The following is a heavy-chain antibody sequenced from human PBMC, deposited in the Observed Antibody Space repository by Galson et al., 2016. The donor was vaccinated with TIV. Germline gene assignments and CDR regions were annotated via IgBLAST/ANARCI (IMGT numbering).Heavy chain of an antibody. CDR2: MNPNSGNT. V-gene: IGHV1-8*02. D-gene: IGHD4-17*01. Sequence: SVKVSCKASGYTFTSYDINWVLQATGQGLEWMGWMNPNSGNTGYAQKFRGRVTMTRNTSVRTAYMELSSLRSEDTAVYYCARSGDYGDYWGQGTLVTVSS. J-gene: IGHJ4*02. CDR1: GYTFTSYD. CDR3: ARSGDYGDY.